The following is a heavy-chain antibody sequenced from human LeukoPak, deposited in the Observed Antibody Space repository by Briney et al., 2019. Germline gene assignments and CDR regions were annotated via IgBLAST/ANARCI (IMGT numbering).Heavy chain of an antibody. CDR3: ANYFDY. Sequence: GGSLRLSCAASGFTFSSYGMHWVRQAPGKGLEWVAVISYDGSNKYYADSVKGRFTISRDNSKNTLYLQMNSLRAEDTAVCYCANYFDYWGQGTLVTVSS. CDR1: GFTFSSYG. CDR2: ISYDGSNK. V-gene: IGHV3-30*18. J-gene: IGHJ4*02.